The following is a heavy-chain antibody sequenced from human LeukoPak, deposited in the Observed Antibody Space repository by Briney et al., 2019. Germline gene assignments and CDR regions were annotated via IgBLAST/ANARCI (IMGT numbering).Heavy chain of an antibody. CDR2: INHSGGT. D-gene: IGHD6-13*01. CDR1: GGSFSGYY. V-gene: IGHV4-34*01. CDR3: ARPGYGSSWYYYYYGMDV. J-gene: IGHJ6*02. Sequence: SETPSLTCAVYGGSFSGYYWSWIRQPPGKGLEWLGEINHSGGTNYNPSLKSRVTISVDTSKNQFSLKLSSVTAADTAVYYCARPGYGSSWYYYYYGMDVWGQGTTVTVSS.